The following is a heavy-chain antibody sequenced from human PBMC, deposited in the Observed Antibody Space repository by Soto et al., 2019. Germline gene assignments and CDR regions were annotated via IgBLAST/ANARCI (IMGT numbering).Heavy chain of an antibody. CDR1: GGTFSSYA. D-gene: IGHD2-2*01. CDR2: IIPIFGTA. Sequence: SGKVSCKASGGTFSSYAISWVRQAPGQGLEWMGGIIPIFGTANYAQKFQGRVTITADESTSTAYMELSSLRSEDTAVYYCARRLAFCISTSCYADYYGMDVWG. CDR3: ARRLAFCISTSCYADYYGMDV. V-gene: IGHV1-69*13. J-gene: IGHJ6*02.